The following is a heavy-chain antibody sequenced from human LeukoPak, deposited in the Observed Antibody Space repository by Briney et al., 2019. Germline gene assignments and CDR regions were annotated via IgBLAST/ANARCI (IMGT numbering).Heavy chain of an antibody. D-gene: IGHD3-10*01. V-gene: IGHV5-51*01. CDR2: IYPGDSDT. J-gene: IGHJ6*02. Sequence: GESLKISCKGSGYSFTSYWIGWVRQMPGKGPEWMGIIYPGDSDTRYSPSFQGQVTISADKSISTAYLQWSSLKASDTAMYYCARLRGSGSYSYYYGMDVWGQGTTVTVSS. CDR3: ARLRGSGSYSYYYGMDV. CDR1: GYSFTSYW.